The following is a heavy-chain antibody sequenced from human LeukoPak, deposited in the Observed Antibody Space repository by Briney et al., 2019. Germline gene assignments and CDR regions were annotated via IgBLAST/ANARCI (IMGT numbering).Heavy chain of an antibody. CDR1: GFTFSAYA. CDR2: IGSDNKP. D-gene: IGHD3-10*02. Sequence: GGSLRLSCEASGFTFSAYAMTWVRQAPGKGLEWVSSIGSDNKPRYSESVKGRFAISRDNSKSMLFLQLNSLRAEDTALYYCARDLHYYVAMDVRGQGTTVTVSS. J-gene: IGHJ6*02. V-gene: IGHV3-23*01. CDR3: ARDLHYYVAMDV.